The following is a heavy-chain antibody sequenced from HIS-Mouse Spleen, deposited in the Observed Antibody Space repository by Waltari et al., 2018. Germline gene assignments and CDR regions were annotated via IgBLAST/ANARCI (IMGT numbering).Heavy chain of an antibody. D-gene: IGHD6-6*01. CDR3: ARDAPGRSSSFDY. Sequence: EVQLVQSVGGLVKPGGSLRLSCAASGFSFSGYRISRVRQAPGKGLEWVSSISSSSSYIYYADSVKGRFTISRDNAKNSLYLQMNSLRAEDTAVYYCARDAPGRSSSFDYWGQGTLVTVSS. J-gene: IGHJ4*02. CDR1: GFSFSGYR. V-gene: IGHV3-21*01. CDR2: ISSSSSYI.